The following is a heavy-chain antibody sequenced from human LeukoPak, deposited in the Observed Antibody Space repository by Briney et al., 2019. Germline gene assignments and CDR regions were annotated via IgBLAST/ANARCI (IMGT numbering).Heavy chain of an antibody. D-gene: IGHD3-10*01. J-gene: IGHJ4*02. CDR1: GGSISSYY. CDR3: AREVWFGEHDY. CDR2: IYYSGST. Sequence: SETLSLTCTVPGGSISSYYWSWIRQPPGEGLGWIGYIYYSGSTNYNPSLKSRVAISVDTSKNQFSLKLSSVTAADTAVYYCAREVWFGEHDYWGQGTLGTVSS. V-gene: IGHV4-59*01.